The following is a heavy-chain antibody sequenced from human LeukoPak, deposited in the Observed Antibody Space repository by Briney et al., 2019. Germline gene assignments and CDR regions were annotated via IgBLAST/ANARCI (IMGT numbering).Heavy chain of an antibody. CDR2: IHPKTGGT. D-gene: IGHD2-15*01. Sequence: ASVKVSCKASGYSFTNYYIHWVRQAPGQGLEWMGWIHPKTGGTESAQNLQGRVSMTRDTSITTAYMELNHLTSDDTALYYCARDIVSVSLARGFGSWGQGTLVTVSS. CDR3: ARDIVSVSLARGFGS. V-gene: IGHV1-2*02. J-gene: IGHJ5*01. CDR1: GYSFTNYY.